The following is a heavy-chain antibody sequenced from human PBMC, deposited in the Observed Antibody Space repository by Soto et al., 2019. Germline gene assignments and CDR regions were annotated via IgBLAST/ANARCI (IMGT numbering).Heavy chain of an antibody. D-gene: IGHD3-16*02. CDR3: ARDHGSYPNT. V-gene: IGHV4-59*01. Sequence: LSLPFPFSVVPITSDFWSWIRQPPGKGLEWIGYVYYSGAADYNPSLKPRVTISIATSKTQFSLRLASATAAATGVSYCARDHGSYPNTWGQGILVTVSS. CDR1: VVPITSDF. J-gene: IGHJ1*01. CDR2: VYYSGAA.